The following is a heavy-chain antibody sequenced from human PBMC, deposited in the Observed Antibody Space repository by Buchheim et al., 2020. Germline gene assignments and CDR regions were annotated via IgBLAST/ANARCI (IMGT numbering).Heavy chain of an antibody. V-gene: IGHV3-33*01. D-gene: IGHD3-3*01. Sequence: QVQLVESGGGVVQPGRSLRLSCAASGFTFSSYGMHWVRQAPGKGLEWVAVIWSDGSNKYYADSVKGRFTISRDNSKTTLYLQMNSLRAEDTAVYYCARDNGLEWLIYGMDVWGQGTT. J-gene: IGHJ6*02. CDR1: GFTFSSYG. CDR3: ARDNGLEWLIYGMDV. CDR2: IWSDGSNK.